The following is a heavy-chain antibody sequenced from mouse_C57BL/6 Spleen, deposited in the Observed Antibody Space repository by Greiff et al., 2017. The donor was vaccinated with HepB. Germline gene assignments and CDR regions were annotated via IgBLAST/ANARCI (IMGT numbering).Heavy chain of an antibody. V-gene: IGHV10-1*01. J-gene: IGHJ3*01. CDR1: GFSFNTYA. Sequence: EVHLVESGGGLVQPKGSLKLSCAASGFSFNTYAMNWVRQAPGKGLEWVARIRSKSNNYATYYADSVKDRFTISRDDSESMLYLQMNNLKTEDTAMYYCVRQGLGRGAWFAYWGQGTLVTVSA. CDR3: VRQGLGRGAWFAY. D-gene: IGHD3-3*01. CDR2: IRSKSNNYAT.